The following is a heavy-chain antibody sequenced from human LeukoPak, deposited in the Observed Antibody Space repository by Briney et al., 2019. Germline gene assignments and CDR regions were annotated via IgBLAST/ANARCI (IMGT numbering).Heavy chain of an antibody. Sequence: PSQTLSLTCTVSGGSISSGGYYWSWIRQHPGKGLEWIGYIYYSGSTYYNPSLKSRVTISVDTSKNQFSLKLSSVTAADTAVYYCARHNTRPYSNYDWFDPWGQGTLVTVSS. J-gene: IGHJ5*02. CDR1: GGSISSGGYY. CDR2: IYYSGST. D-gene: IGHD4-11*01. CDR3: ARHNTRPYSNYDWFDP. V-gene: IGHV4-31*03.